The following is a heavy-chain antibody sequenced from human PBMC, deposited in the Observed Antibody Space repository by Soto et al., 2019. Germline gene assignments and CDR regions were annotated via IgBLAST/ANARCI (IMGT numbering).Heavy chain of an antibody. CDR2: ISDSGVT. CDR3: ARGAGDFSGPDSFDI. V-gene: IGHV4-59*01. J-gene: IGHJ3*02. CDR1: GDSIIRSF. D-gene: IGHD3-10*01. Sequence: QVQLQESGPRLVKSSETLSLVCSVSGDSIIRSFLGWIRQSPGKGLEYIGYISDSGVTDYDPSLKGRVSISVDTSKHPFSLKLTSVTAADTAMYYCARGAGDFSGPDSFDIWGQGTMVTVSS.